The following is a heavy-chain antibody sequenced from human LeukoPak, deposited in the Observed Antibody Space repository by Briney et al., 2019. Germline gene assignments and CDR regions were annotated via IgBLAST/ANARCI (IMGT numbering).Heavy chain of an antibody. V-gene: IGHV3-7*05. D-gene: IGHD3-22*01. CDR2: INQDGSEK. CDR1: GLTFSSYW. Sequence: QPGGSLRLSCAASGLTFSSYWMSWVRQAPGKGLQWVANINQDGSEKYSVDSVKGRFTISRDNAKNSLYLQMNSLRAEDTAVYYCAREYYSDSSGSDYWGQGTLVTVSS. CDR3: AREYYSDSSGSDY. J-gene: IGHJ4*02.